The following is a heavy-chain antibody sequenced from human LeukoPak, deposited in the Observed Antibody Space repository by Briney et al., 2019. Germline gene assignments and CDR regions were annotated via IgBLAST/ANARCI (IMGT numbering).Heavy chain of an antibody. J-gene: IGHJ4*02. CDR1: GGSISSYY. V-gene: IGHV4-59*01. D-gene: IGHD3-3*01. CDR2: IYYSGST. Sequence: PSETLSLTCTVSGGSISSYYWSWIRQPPGRGLEWIGYIYYSGSTNYNPSLKSRVPISVDTSKNQFSLKLSSVTAADTAVYYCASAKWSGYADYWGQGTLVTVSS. CDR3: ASAKWSGYADY.